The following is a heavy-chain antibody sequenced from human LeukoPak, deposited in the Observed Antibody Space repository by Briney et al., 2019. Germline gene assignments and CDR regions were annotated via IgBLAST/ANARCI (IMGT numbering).Heavy chain of an antibody. D-gene: IGHD2-8*01. Sequence: PGGSLRLSCAASGFTFSSYAMSWVRQAPGKGLEWVSAISGSGGSTYYADSVKGRSTISRDNSKNTLYLQMNSLRAEDTAVYYCAKAPYVLMVYGTRFDPWGQGTLVTVSS. CDR3: AKAPYVLMVYGTRFDP. CDR1: GFTFSSYA. V-gene: IGHV3-23*01. J-gene: IGHJ5*02. CDR2: ISGSGGST.